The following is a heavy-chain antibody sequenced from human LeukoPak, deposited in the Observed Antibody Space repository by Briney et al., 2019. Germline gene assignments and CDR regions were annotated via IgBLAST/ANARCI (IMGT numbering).Heavy chain of an antibody. CDR2: IYHSGST. J-gene: IGHJ4*02. CDR1: GYSISSGYY. V-gene: IGHV4-38-2*02. D-gene: IGHD3-16*01. Sequence: PSETLSLTCTVSGYSISSGYYWGWIRQPPGKGLEWIGSIYHSGSTYYNPSLKSRVTISVDTSKNQFSLKLSSVTAADTAVYYCARVHVWGSHFDYWGQGTLVTVSS. CDR3: ARVHVWGSHFDY.